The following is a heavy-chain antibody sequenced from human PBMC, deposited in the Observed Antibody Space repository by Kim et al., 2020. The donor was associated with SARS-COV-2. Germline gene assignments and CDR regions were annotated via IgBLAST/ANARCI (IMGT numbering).Heavy chain of an antibody. D-gene: IGHD3-3*01. J-gene: IGHJ4*02. V-gene: IGHV3-49*02. Sequence: YAASVKGRVTISRDDTKSIAYLQMNRLKTEDAEEYYCTRDVDFGSGYWDYWGQGTLVTVSS. CDR3: TRDVDFGSGYWDY.